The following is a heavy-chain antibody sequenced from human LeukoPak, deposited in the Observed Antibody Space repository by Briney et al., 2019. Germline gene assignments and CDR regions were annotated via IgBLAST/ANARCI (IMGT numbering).Heavy chain of an antibody. Sequence: QTGGSLRLSCAASGFTFSSYGMHWVRQAPGKGLEWVAFIRYDGSNKYYADSVKGRFTISRDNSKNTLYLQMNSLRAEDTAVYYCAFWRGIQLTDSSSSSYYYMDVWGKGTTVTVSS. J-gene: IGHJ6*03. V-gene: IGHV3-30*02. CDR2: IRYDGSNK. CDR1: GFTFSSYG. CDR3: AFWRGIQLTDSSSSSYYYMDV. D-gene: IGHD6-6*01.